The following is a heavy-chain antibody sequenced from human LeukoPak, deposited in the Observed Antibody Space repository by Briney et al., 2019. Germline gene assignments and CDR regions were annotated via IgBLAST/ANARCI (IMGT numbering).Heavy chain of an antibody. D-gene: IGHD1-1*01. CDR1: GFTFSNYA. CDR3: AKCVGTGTTPTDY. CDR2: SSGSGNNT. J-gene: IGHJ4*02. V-gene: IGHV3-23*01. Sequence: TGGSLRLSCAASGFTFSNYAMNWVRQAPGKGLEWVSVSSGSGNNTDYAESEKGRFTITRDNSKNTMSLQMNSMRDEDTAIYYCAKCVGTGTTPTDYWGQGTLVTVSS.